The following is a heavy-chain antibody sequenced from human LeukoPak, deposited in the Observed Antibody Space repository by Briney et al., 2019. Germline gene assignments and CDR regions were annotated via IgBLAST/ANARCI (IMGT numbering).Heavy chain of an antibody. CDR3: ARPDSDYYHSRRGAFDI. V-gene: IGHV4-38-2*01. J-gene: IGHJ3*02. D-gene: IGHD3-22*01. Sequence: SETLSLTCAVSGYSISSGYYWGWIRQPPGKGLEWIGSIYHSGSTYYNPSLKSRVTISVDTSKNQFSLKLSSVTAADTAVYYCARPDSDYYHSRRGAFDIWGQGTMVTVSS. CDR1: GYSISSGYY. CDR2: IYHSGST.